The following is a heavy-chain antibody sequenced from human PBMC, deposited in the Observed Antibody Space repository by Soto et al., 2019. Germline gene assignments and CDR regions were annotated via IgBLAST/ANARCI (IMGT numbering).Heavy chain of an antibody. CDR3: AKDSKIKREFCIITSCRAYNGRDV. CDR1: GFTFSSYA. Sequence: LRLSCAASGFTFSSYAMSWVRQAPGKGLEWVSAISGSGGSTYYADSVKGRFTISRDNSKNTLYLQMNSLRAEDTAVYYCAKDSKIKREFCIITSCRAYNGRDVWGKGTRVTVS. CDR2: ISGSGGST. D-gene: IGHD2-2*01. J-gene: IGHJ6*04. V-gene: IGHV3-23*01.